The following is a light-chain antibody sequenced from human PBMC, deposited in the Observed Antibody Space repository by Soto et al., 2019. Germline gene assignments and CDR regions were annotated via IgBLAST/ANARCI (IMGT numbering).Light chain of an antibody. CDR2: AAS. CDR3: QQYDTRPTMT. J-gene: IGKJ5*01. CDR1: QDIDNY. Sequence: IQLTQSPSSLSASVGESVTSTCRASQDIDNYLNWYQHRPGEAPKLLIYAASYLETGVPARFSGSGSGTDFSFTITSLQPEESATYYCQQYDTRPTMTFGQGTRLDI. V-gene: IGKV1-33*01.